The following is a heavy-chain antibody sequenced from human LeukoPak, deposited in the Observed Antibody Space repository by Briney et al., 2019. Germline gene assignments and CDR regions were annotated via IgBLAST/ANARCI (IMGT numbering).Heavy chain of an antibody. Sequence: SVKVSCKASGGTFSSYAISRVRQAPGQGLEWMGGIIPIFGTANYAQKFQGRVTITADKSTSTAYMELSSLRSEDTAVYYCARGGDFDWLLSNWFDPWGQGTLVTVSS. V-gene: IGHV1-69*06. CDR3: ARGGDFDWLLSNWFDP. CDR2: IIPIFGTA. J-gene: IGHJ5*02. CDR1: GGTFSSYA. D-gene: IGHD3-9*01.